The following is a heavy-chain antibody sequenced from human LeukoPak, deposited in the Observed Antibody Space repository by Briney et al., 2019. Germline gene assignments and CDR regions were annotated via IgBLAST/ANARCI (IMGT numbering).Heavy chain of an antibody. D-gene: IGHD3-10*01. CDR2: INPSGGST. CDR3: ARGSYGSGSYLVKDRDY. J-gene: IGHJ4*02. CDR1: GYTFTSYY. V-gene: IGHV1-46*01. Sequence: ASVKVSCKASGYTFTSYYMHWVRQAPGQGLEWMGIINPSGGSTSYAQKFQGRVTMTRDTSTSTVYMELSSLRSEDTAVYYCARGSYGSGSYLVKDRDYLGQGTLLTVSS.